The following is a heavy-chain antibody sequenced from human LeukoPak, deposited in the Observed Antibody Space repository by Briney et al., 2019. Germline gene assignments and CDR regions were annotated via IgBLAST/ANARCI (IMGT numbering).Heavy chain of an antibody. J-gene: IGHJ6*02. D-gene: IGHD5-12*01. CDR1: GFTFNTYT. CDR2: ISGSGGST. Sequence: GGSLRLSCAASGFTFNTYTMNWVRQAPGKGLEWVSAISGSGGSTYYADSVKGRFTISRDNSKNTLYLQMNSLRAEDTAVYYCAKEVEGWLRLSPYYYYGMDVWGQGTTVTVSS. V-gene: IGHV3-23*01. CDR3: AKEVEGWLRLSPYYYYGMDV.